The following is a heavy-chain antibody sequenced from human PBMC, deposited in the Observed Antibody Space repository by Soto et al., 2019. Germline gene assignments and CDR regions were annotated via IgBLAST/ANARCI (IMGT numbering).Heavy chain of an antibody. Sequence: ASVKVSCKASGDTLTVYYIHWVRQAPGQGLEWMGWINPNSGATNYAQKFQGRVTMTRDTSISTAYMDLSRLRSDDTAAYYCAGGVLSGTYYNWFDPWGQGTLVTVPQ. CDR3: AGGVLSGTYYNWFDP. CDR2: INPNSGAT. D-gene: IGHD1-26*01. CDR1: GDTLTVYY. V-gene: IGHV1-2*02. J-gene: IGHJ5*02.